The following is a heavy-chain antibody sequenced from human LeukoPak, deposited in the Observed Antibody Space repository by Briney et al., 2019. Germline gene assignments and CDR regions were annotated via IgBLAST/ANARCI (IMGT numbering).Heavy chain of an antibody. J-gene: IGHJ5*02. Sequence: GGSLRLSCAASGFTFSNYAMNWVRQAPGKGLEWVSAISGSGGSTYYADSVKGRFTISRDNSKNTLYLQMNSLRAEDTAVYYCAKGYIAAASKGNWFDPWGQGTLVTVSS. CDR3: AKGYIAAASKGNWFDP. CDR2: ISGSGGST. V-gene: IGHV3-23*01. CDR1: GFTFSNYA. D-gene: IGHD6-13*01.